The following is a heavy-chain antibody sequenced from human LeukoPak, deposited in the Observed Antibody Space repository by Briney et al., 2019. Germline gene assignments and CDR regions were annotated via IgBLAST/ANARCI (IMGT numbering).Heavy chain of an antibody. V-gene: IGHV1-2*02. CDR2: IDANSGDA. CDR1: GYTFRGNY. Sequence: GASVKISCKASGYTFRGNYIHWLRQAPGQGLEWMGWIDANSGDAKSAQKFQGRVTMSRDTSISTAYMDLSSLSPDDAAVYYCARDPSSVTLYFFDYWGQGTLVTVS. CDR3: ARDPSSVTLYFFDY. J-gene: IGHJ4*02. D-gene: IGHD4-11*01.